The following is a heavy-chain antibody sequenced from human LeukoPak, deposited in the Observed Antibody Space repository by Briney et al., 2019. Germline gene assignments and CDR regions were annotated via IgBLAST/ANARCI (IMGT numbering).Heavy chain of an antibody. D-gene: IGHD3-3*01. J-gene: IGHJ4*02. CDR2: IYYSEST. CDR3: ARGGRDFWSGNYPADTFDY. Sequence: PSETLSLTCTVSGGSISSYYWSWIRQPPGKGLEWIGYIYYSESTNYNPSPKSRVTISVDTSKNQFSLKLSSVTAADTAVYYCARGGRDFWSGNYPADTFDYWGQGTLVTVSS. CDR1: GGSISSYY. V-gene: IGHV4-59*01.